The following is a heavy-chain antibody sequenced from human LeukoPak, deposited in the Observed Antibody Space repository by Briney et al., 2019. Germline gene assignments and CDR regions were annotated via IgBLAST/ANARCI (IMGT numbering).Heavy chain of an antibody. CDR3: ARDFGVIWKEPFDL. V-gene: IGHV1-8*03. CDR2: MNPDTGKT. Sequence: ASVKVSCKASGYTFTAYDINWVRQATGQGLEWMAWMNPDTGKTGYSQKFQGRLTITWDTSINTVYMTLSNLRSEDTAVYYCARDFGVIWKEPFDLWGQGTKVTVSS. J-gene: IGHJ3*01. D-gene: IGHD3-3*01. CDR1: GYTFTAYD.